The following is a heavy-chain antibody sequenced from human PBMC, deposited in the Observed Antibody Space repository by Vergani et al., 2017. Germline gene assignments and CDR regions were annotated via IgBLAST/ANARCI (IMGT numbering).Heavy chain of an antibody. Sequence: EVQLVESGGGLVKPGGSLRLSCAASGFTFSSYSTNWVRQAPGKGLEWVSSISSISSYIYYADAVKGRFTISIDNAKNSLYLQMNSLRAEDTAVYYCARGVVIIHFDYWGQGTLVTVSS. D-gene: IGHD3-3*01. CDR1: GFTFSSYS. J-gene: IGHJ4*02. CDR3: ARGVVIIHFDY. CDR2: ISSISSYI. V-gene: IGHV3-21*01.